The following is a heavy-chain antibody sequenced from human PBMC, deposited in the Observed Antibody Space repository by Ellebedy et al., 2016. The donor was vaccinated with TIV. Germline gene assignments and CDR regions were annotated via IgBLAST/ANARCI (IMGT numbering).Heavy chain of an antibody. CDR2: ISSSSSYM. D-gene: IGHD3-10*01. CDR1: GFTFSSYS. V-gene: IGHV3-21*01. J-gene: IGHJ4*02. CDR3: ARGPYGSGSYCDC. Sequence: GGSLRLXCAASGFTFSSYSMNWVRQAPGKGLEWISSISSSSSYMYYADSVKGRFTISRDNAKNSLYLQMSSLRAEDTAVYYCARGPYGSGSYCDCWGQGTLVTVSS.